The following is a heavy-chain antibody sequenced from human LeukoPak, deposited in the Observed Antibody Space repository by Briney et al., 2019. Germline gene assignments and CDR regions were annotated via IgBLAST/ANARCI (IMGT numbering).Heavy chain of an antibody. Sequence: GGSLRLSCAASGFTFSSYAMHWVRQAPGKGLEWVAVISYDGSNKYYADSVKGRFTISRDNSKNTLYLQMNSLRAEDTAVYYCARDVMTTVTTSPWGQGTLVTVSS. CDR2: ISYDGSNK. CDR3: ARDVMTTVTTSP. CDR1: GFTFSSYA. J-gene: IGHJ5*02. D-gene: IGHD4-17*01. V-gene: IGHV3-30-3*01.